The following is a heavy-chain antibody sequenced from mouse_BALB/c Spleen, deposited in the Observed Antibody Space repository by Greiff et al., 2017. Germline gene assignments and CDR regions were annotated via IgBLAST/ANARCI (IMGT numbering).Heavy chain of an antibody. CDR2: IDPENGNT. V-gene: IGHV14-1*02. CDR1: GFNIKDYY. J-gene: IGHJ3*01. Sequence: VHVKQSGAELVRPGALVKLSCKASGFNIKDYYMHWVKQRPEQGLEWIGWIDPENGNTIYDPKFQGKASITADTFSNTAYLQLSSLTSEDTAVYYCARWGYRYDGAWFAYWGQGTLVTVSA. CDR3: ARWGYRYDGAWFAY. D-gene: IGHD2-14*01.